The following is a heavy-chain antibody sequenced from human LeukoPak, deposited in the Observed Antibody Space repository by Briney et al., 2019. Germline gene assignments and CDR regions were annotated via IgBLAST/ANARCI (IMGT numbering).Heavy chain of an antibody. CDR2: IYYSGST. J-gene: IGHJ5*02. V-gene: IGHV4-61*01. D-gene: IGHD2-15*01. CDR1: GGSVSRGRYY. Sequence: SETLSLTCTVSGGSVSRGRYYWSWIRQPPGKGLEWIGYIYYSGSTHHNPSLKSRVTISVYTSKNQFSLKLSSVTAADTAVYYCARDPRSSGYCSGGSCSDWFDPWGQGTLVTVSS. CDR3: ARDPRSSGYCSGGSCSDWFDP.